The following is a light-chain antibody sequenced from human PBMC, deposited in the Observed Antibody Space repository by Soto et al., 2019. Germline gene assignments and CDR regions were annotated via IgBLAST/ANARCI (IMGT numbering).Light chain of an antibody. Sequence: QSALTQPASVSGSPGQAITISCTGTSSDVGGYTYVSWYQQHPGKAPKFIIYDVSNRPSGVSNRFSGSKSGNTASLTISGLQAEYEADYYCSLYTTRNTRQIVFGTGTKLTVL. CDR3: SLYTTRNTRQIV. V-gene: IGLV2-14*01. J-gene: IGLJ1*01. CDR2: DVS. CDR1: SSDVGGYTY.